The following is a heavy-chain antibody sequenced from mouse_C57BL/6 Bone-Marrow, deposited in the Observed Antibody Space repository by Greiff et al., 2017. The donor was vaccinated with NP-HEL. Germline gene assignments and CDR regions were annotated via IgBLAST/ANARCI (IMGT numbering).Heavy chain of an antibody. V-gene: IGHV14-4*01. CDR1: GFNIKDDY. CDR3: ILIYYYGSSRYWYVDV. J-gene: IGHJ1*03. CDR2: IDPENGDT. Sequence: EVQLQQSGAELVRPGASVKLSCTASGFNIKDDYMHWVKQRPEQGLEWIGWIDPENGDTEYASKFQGKATITADTSSNTAYLQLSSLTSEDTAVYYCILIYYYGSSRYWYVDVWGTGTTVTVSS. D-gene: IGHD1-1*01.